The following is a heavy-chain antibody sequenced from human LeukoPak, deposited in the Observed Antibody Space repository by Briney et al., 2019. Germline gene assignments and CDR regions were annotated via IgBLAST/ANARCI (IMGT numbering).Heavy chain of an antibody. D-gene: IGHD5-12*01. CDR2: INPNSGGT. Sequence: ASVKVSCKASGYTFTGYYMHWVRQAPGQGLEWMGWINPNSGGTNDAQKFQGRVTMTRDTSISTAYMELSRLRSDDTAVYYCARERRLDRNWFDPWGQGTLVTVSS. CDR3: ARERRLDRNWFDP. J-gene: IGHJ5*02. CDR1: GYTFTGYY. V-gene: IGHV1-2*02.